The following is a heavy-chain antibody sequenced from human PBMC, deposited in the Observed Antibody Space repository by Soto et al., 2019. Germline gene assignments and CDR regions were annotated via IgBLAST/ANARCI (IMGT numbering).Heavy chain of an antibody. CDR2: IYPGDSDT. J-gene: IGHJ6*02. Sequence: PGESLKISCKASGYSFTTYWIGWVRQMPGRGLEWLGIIYPGDSDTRYSPSFQGQVTISADKSISTTSLQWSSLKASDTAMYYCARHGSSSTSNYYYYGMDVWGQGTTVTVSS. CDR3: ARHGSSSTSNYYYYGMDV. V-gene: IGHV5-51*01. CDR1: GYSFTTYW. D-gene: IGHD3-10*01.